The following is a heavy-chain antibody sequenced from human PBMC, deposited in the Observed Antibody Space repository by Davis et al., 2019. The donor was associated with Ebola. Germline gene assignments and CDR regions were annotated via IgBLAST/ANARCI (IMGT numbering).Heavy chain of an antibody. J-gene: IGHJ4*02. V-gene: IGHV1-69*13. D-gene: IGHD3-3*01. CDR3: ARGRYYDFWSDLDY. CDR1: GGTFSSYA. CDR2: ISAYNGNT. Sequence: SVKVSCKASGGTFSSYAISWVRQAPGQGLEWMGWISAYNGNTNYAQKFQGRVTITADESTSTAYMELSSLRSEDTAVYYCARGRYYDFWSDLDYWGQGTLVTVSS.